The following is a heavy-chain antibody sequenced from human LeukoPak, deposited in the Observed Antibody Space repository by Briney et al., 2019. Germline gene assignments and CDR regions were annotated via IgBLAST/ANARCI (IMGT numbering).Heavy chain of an antibody. CDR1: GYTFTSYG. CDR3: ARDKGQWLASYAFDI. V-gene: IGHV1-18*01. CDR2: ISAYNGNT. J-gene: IGHJ3*02. D-gene: IGHD6-19*01. Sequence: ASVKVSCKASGYTFTSYGISWVRQAPGQGLEWMGWISAYNGNTNYAQKLQGRVTMTTDTSTSTAYMELRSLRSDDTAVYYCARDKGQWLASYAFDIWGQGTMVTVSS.